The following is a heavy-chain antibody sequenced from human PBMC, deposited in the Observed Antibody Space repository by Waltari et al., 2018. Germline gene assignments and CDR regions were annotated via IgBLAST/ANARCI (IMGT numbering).Heavy chain of an antibody. CDR3: ARDLSAHSGSYYFDY. V-gene: IGHV4-38-2*02. D-gene: IGHD1-26*01. J-gene: IGHJ4*02. CDR2: IYHSGST. CDR1: GYSIRSGYY. Sequence: QVQLQESGPGLVKPSETLSLTCAVSGYSIRSGYYWGWIRQPPGKGLEWIVSIYHSGSTYYNPSLKSRVTISVDTSKNQFSLKLSSVTAADTAVYYCARDLSAHSGSYYFDYWGQGTLVTVSS.